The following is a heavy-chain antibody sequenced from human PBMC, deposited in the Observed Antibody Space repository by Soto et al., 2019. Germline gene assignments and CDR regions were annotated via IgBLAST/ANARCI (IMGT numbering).Heavy chain of an antibody. D-gene: IGHD4-17*01. Sequence: QVQLQQWGAGLLKPSETLSLTCAVYGGSFSGYYWSWIRQPPGKGLEWIGEINHSGSTNYNPSLKSRVXXXVXXSKNPLSLKLSSVTAADTAVYYCSRGRRTAVTIDYWGQGTLVTVSS. V-gene: IGHV4-34*01. CDR3: SRGRRTAVTIDY. J-gene: IGHJ4*02. CDR2: INHSGST. CDR1: GGSFSGYY.